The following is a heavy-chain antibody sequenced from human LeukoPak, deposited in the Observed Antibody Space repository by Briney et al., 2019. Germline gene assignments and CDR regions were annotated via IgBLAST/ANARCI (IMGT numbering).Heavy chain of an antibody. Sequence: PGGSLRLSCAASGFTFSSYAMSWVRQAPGQGLESVSAISGSGGSTYYADSVKGRFTISRDNSKNTLYLQLNSLRAEDTAVFYCAKDSRGYYRPFDYWGQGDLVTVSS. D-gene: IGHD3-22*01. CDR1: GFTFSSYA. J-gene: IGHJ4*02. V-gene: IGHV3-23*01. CDR2: ISGSGGST. CDR3: AKDSRGYYRPFDY.